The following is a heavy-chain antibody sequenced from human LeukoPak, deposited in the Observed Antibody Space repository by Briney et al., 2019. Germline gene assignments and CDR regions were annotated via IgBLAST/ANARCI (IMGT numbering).Heavy chain of an antibody. CDR1: GFTFSDYY. J-gene: IGHJ4*02. CDR3: AREFYDSSGYYYSFDY. D-gene: IGHD3-22*01. Sequence: PGGSLRLSCAASGFTFSDYYMSWIRQAPGKGLEWVSYISSSGSTIYYADSVKGRFTISRDNAKNSLYLQMNSPRAEDTAVYYCAREFYDSSGYYYSFDYWGQGTLVTVSS. V-gene: IGHV3-11*01. CDR2: ISSSGSTI.